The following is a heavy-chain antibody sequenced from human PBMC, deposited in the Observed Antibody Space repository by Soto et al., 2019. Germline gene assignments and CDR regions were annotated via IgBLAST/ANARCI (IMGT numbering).Heavy chain of an antibody. D-gene: IGHD2-15*01. J-gene: IGHJ4*02. V-gene: IGHV3-72*01. CDR2: IRNKANSYTT. Sequence: VQLVESGGGLVQPGGSLRLSCAASGFNFSDHYMDWVRQAPGKGLEWVARIRNKANSYTTHYAASVKGRFTISRDDSMNSLFLQMNSLQTEYTAVYYCARGYCSGGRCFSGSDWGQGTLVTVSS. CDR1: GFNFSDHY. CDR3: ARGYCSGGRCFSGSD.